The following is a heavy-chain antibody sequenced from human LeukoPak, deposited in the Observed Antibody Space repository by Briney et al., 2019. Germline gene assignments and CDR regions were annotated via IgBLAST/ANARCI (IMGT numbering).Heavy chain of an antibody. CDR1: GFTFSSYS. D-gene: IGHD6-13*01. CDR2: ISSSSSYI. J-gene: IGHJ6*03. Sequence: PGGSLRLSCAASGFTFSSYSMNWVRQAPGKGLEWVSSISSSSSYIYYADSVKGRFTISRDNAKNSLYLQMNSLRAEDTAVYYCARGEDSSSFCYYMDVWGKGTTVTVSS. CDR3: ARGEDSSSFCYYMDV. V-gene: IGHV3-21*01.